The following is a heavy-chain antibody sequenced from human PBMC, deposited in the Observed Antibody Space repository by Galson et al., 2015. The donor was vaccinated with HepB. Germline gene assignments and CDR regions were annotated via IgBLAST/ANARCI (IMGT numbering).Heavy chain of an antibody. CDR1: GYTFTSYD. CDR3: ARGRDVRYYYYYYGMDV. CDR2: MNPNSGNT. Sequence: SVKVSCKASGYTFTSYDINWVRQATGQGLEWMGWMNPNSGNTGYAQKFQGRVTMTRNTSISTAYMELSSLRSEDTAVYYCARGRDVRYYYYYYGMDVWGQGTTVTVSS. D-gene: IGHD4-17*01. J-gene: IGHJ6*02. V-gene: IGHV1-8*01.